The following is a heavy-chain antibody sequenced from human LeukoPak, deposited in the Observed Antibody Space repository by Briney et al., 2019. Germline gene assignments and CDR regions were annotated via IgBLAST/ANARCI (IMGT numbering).Heavy chain of an antibody. J-gene: IGHJ4*02. V-gene: IGHV3-7*01. CDR3: ARDPSQSVAGYFDY. Sequence: GGSLRLSCAASGFTFSSYWMSWVRQAPGKGLEWVANIKQDGSEKYYVDSVKGRFTISRDNAKNSLYLQMNSLRAEDTAVYYCARDPSQSVAGYFDYWGQGTLVTVSS. CDR2: IKQDGSEK. CDR1: GFTFSSYW. D-gene: IGHD6-19*01.